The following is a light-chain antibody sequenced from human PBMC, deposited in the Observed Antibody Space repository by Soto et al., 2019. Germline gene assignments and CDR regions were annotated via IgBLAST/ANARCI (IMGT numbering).Light chain of an antibody. CDR1: QSVSSSY. J-gene: IGKJ1*01. V-gene: IGKV3-20*01. CDR2: GAS. CDR3: QLDGSSWWT. Sequence: SVFTPYPCNLSLSPGDGAPLSGRASQSVSSSYLAWYQQKPGQAPRVLIHGASSRATGIPDRFSGSGSGTDFTLTISRLEPEDFAVYYCQLDGSSWWTFGQGTKVDIK.